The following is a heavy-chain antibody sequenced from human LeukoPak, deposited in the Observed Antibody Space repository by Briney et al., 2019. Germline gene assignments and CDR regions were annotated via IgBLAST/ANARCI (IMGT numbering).Heavy chain of an antibody. CDR2: IYYRGST. V-gene: IGHV4-59*01. CDR1: GDSIRSYH. Sequence: PSETLSLTCTVSGDSIRSYHWSWIRQPPGKGLEWIGYIYYRGSTNYNPSLESRVTISVDTSKNQFSLKLSSVTAADTAVYYCASRKGSSWYPYFDYWGQGALVTVSS. J-gene: IGHJ4*02. CDR3: ASRKGSSWYPYFDY. D-gene: IGHD6-13*01.